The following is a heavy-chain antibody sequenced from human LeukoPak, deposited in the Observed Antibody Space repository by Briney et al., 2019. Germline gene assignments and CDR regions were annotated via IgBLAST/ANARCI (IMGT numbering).Heavy chain of an antibody. D-gene: IGHD6-13*01. CDR2: ISWNSGSI. Sequence: GRSLRLSCAASGFTFDDYAMHWVRQAPGKGLGWVSGISWNSGSIGYADSVKGRFTISRDNAKNSLYLQMNSLRAEDMALYYCAKDISVGSSSWFDYWGQGTLVTVSS. J-gene: IGHJ4*02. CDR1: GFTFDDYA. V-gene: IGHV3-9*03. CDR3: AKDISVGSSSWFDY.